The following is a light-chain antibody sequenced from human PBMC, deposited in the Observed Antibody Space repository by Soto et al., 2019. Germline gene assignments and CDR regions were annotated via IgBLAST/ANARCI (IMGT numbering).Light chain of an antibody. J-gene: IGKJ1*01. CDR3: QQRSNWPT. CDR2: DAS. Sequence: SVMTQSPATLSVCPGGRASRSFRASQSDSILLAWYQQKPGQAPRLLIYDASNRATGIPARFSGSGSGTDFTLTISSLAPEDFAVYYCQQRSNWPTFGQGTKVDIK. CDR1: QSDSIL. V-gene: IGKV3-11*01.